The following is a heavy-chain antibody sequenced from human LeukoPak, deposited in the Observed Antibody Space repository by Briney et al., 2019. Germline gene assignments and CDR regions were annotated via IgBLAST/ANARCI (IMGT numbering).Heavy chain of an antibody. CDR3: TRAAAAAATTARFDT. CDR2: IRSKVYGGTP. V-gene: IGHV3-49*04. Sequence: PGGSLRLSCTASGFTFGDYAMSWVRQAPGKGLEWVGFIRSKVYGGTPEYAASVKGRFTISRDDSKNIASLQMNGLKTEDTAVYYCTRAAAAAATTARFDTWGQGTLVTVSS. D-gene: IGHD6-13*01. J-gene: IGHJ5*02. CDR1: GFTFGDYA.